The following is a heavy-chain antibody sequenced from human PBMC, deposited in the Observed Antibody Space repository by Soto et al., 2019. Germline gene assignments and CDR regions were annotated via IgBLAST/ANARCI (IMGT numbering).Heavy chain of an antibody. V-gene: IGHV1-3*04. J-gene: IGHJ4*02. Sequence: ASVQVSCKPSGYAFTSYLLYWVRQAPGQRLEWMGWINTGNGNTKYSQKFQGRVTITRDTSASTAYMELSSLTSEDTAVYYCASGNCGYICYHDYWGQGTLVTVSS. CDR1: GYAFTSYL. D-gene: IGHD5-12*01. CDR3: ASGNCGYICYHDY. CDR2: INTGNGNT.